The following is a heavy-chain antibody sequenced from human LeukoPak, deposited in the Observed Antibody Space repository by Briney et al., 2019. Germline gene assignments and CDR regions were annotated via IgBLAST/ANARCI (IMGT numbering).Heavy chain of an antibody. CDR3: ARESGYYPFDY. Sequence: SETLSLTCTVSGGSLSSYYWSWIRQPAGRGLERIGRIYTSGSTNYNPSLKSRVTMSVDTSKNQFSLKLSSVTAADTAVYYCARESGYYPFDYWGQGTLVTVSS. CDR1: GGSLSSYY. J-gene: IGHJ4*02. CDR2: IYTSGST. V-gene: IGHV4-4*07. D-gene: IGHD3-22*01.